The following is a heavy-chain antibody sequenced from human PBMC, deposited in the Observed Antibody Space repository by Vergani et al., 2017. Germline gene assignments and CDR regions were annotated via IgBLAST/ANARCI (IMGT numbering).Heavy chain of an antibody. V-gene: IGHV1-18*01. D-gene: IGHD3-9*01. CDR2: ISPYNFNT. CDR1: GYTFTSFG. J-gene: IGHJ4*02. Sequence: QLVQSGNEVKKAGSSVKVSCKASGYTFTSFGLSWVRQAPGQGLEWMGWISPYNFNTNYAQKFQGRVTVTADGSVSYMELRNLRSDDTAVYYCARLPTYYDIVTGYYTLEYWGQGTLVTVSS. CDR3: ARLPTYYDIVTGYYTLEY.